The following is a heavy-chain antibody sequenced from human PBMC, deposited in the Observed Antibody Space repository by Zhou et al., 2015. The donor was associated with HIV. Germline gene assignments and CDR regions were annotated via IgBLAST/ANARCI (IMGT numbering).Heavy chain of an antibody. CDR1: GFTFSNAW. Sequence: EVQLVESGGGLVKPGGSLRLSCSASGFTFSNAWMNWVRQAPGKGLEWVGRIKTKTDGGTTDYAAPVKGRFTISRDDSKNTLYLQMNSLKIEDTAVYYCTTDGEGYCSGGACWRVYYFDYWGQGTLVTVSS. D-gene: IGHD2-15*01. J-gene: IGHJ4*02. CDR2: IKTKTDGGTT. CDR3: TTDGEGYCSGGACWRVYYFDY. V-gene: IGHV3-15*01.